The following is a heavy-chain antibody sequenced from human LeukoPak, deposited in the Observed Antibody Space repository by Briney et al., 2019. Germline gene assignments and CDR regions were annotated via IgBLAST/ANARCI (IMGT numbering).Heavy chain of an antibody. D-gene: IGHD6-13*01. Sequence: ASVKVSCKVSGYTLTELSMHWVRQAPGKGLEWMGGFDPEDGETIYAQKFQGRVTMTRDTSISTAYMELSRLRSDDTAVYYCAREPRFRAAAGLDYWGQGTLVTVSS. V-gene: IGHV1-24*01. CDR2: FDPEDGET. J-gene: IGHJ4*02. CDR1: GYTLTELS. CDR3: AREPRFRAAAGLDY.